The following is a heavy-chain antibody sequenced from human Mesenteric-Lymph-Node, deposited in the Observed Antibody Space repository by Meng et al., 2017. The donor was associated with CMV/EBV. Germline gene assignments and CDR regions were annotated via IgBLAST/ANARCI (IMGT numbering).Heavy chain of an antibody. CDR2: TSYNGGNH. CDR1: GFTFSDYA. J-gene: IGHJ4*02. D-gene: IGHD2-2*01. V-gene: IGHV3-30-3*01. Sequence: GGSLRLSCAVSGFTFSDYAMHWVRQPPGKGLEWVAVTSYNGGNHYYADSVKGRFTISRDNSQNKLYLEMNSLRTEDTAMYYCASPLFCSSTSCLWTFNSWGQGTLVTVSS. CDR3: ASPLFCSSTSCLWTFNS.